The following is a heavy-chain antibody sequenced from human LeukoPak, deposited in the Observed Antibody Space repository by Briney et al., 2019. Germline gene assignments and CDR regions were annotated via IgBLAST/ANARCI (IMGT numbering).Heavy chain of an antibody. J-gene: IGHJ5*02. CDR1: GYTFRSHD. D-gene: IGHD1-1*01. V-gene: IGHV1-8*01. Sequence: ASVLVSCKASGYTFRSHDINWVRQATGQGLEWMGWVSPKTGRTGYAQKFQGRVYMTTNASLSTAYMESSSLRSDDTAVYFCARESERNDGWFDPWGQGTLVTVSS. CDR2: VSPKTGRT. CDR3: ARESERNDGWFDP.